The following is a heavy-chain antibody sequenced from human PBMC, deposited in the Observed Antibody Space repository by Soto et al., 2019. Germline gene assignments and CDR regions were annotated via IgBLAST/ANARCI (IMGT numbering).Heavy chain of an antibody. CDR1: GFSLSTSGVG. J-gene: IGHJ6*02. CDR2: IYWDDDK. CDR3: AHRRQSYYYYGMDV. V-gene: IGHV2-5*02. Sequence: QITLKESGPTLVKPTQTLTLTCTFSGFSLSTSGVGVGWIRQPPGKALEWLALIYWDDDKRYSPSLQSRLTITKDTSKHQVVLTTTNMDPVDTATYYCAHRRQSYYYYGMDVWGQGTTVTVSS.